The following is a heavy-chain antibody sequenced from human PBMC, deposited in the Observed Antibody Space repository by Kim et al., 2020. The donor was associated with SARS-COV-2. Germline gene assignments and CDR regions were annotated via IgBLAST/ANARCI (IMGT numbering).Heavy chain of an antibody. CDR1: GGTFSSYA. Sequence: SVKVSCKASGGTFSSYAISWVRQAPGQGLEWMGGIIPIFGTANYAQKFQGRVTITADESTSTAYMELSSLRSEDTAVYYCARCVNWNSRQAFDIWGQGTMVTVSS. CDR3: ARCVNWNSRQAFDI. J-gene: IGHJ3*02. CDR2: IIPIFGTA. D-gene: IGHD1-1*01. V-gene: IGHV1-69*13.